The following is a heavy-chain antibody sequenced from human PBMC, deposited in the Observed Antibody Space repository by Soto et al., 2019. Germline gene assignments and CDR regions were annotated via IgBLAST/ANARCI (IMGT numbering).Heavy chain of an antibody. D-gene: IGHD3-10*01. Sequence: SVKVSCKAPGGTFSSYAISWVRQAPGQGLEWMGGIIPIFGTANYAQKFQGRVTITADKSTSTAYMELSSLRSEDTAVYYCARDSTYYYGSGSYSPVPYGMDVWGQGTTVTVSS. J-gene: IGHJ6*02. V-gene: IGHV1-69*06. CDR2: IIPIFGTA. CDR1: GGTFSSYA. CDR3: ARDSTYYYGSGSYSPVPYGMDV.